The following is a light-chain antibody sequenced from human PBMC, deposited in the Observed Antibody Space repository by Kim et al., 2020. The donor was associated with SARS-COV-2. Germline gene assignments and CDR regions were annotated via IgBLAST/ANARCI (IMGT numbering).Light chain of an antibody. Sequence: ELTQPPSASGTPGQRVTISCSGSSSNIGSNYVYWYQQLPGTAPKLLIYRNNQRPSGVPDRFSGSKSGTSASLAISGLRSEDEADYFCAAWDDSLGGRVFGGGTKVTVL. V-gene: IGLV1-47*01. CDR3: AAWDDSLGGRV. J-gene: IGLJ3*02. CDR1: SSNIGSNY. CDR2: RNN.